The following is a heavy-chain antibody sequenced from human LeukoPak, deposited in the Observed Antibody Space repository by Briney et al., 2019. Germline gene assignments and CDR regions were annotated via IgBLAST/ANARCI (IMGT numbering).Heavy chain of an antibody. CDR1: GFTFSSYS. J-gene: IGHJ3*02. Sequence: GGSLRLSCAASGFTFSSYSMNWVRQAPGKGLEWVSYISSSSSTIYYADSVKGRFTISRDNAKNSLYLQMNSLRAEDTAVYYCARLTGGAFDIWGQGTMVTVSS. V-gene: IGHV3-48*04. D-gene: IGHD7-27*01. CDR2: ISSSSSTI. CDR3: ARLTGGAFDI.